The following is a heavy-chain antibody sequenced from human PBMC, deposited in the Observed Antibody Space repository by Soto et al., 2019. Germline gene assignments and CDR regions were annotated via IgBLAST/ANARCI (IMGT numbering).Heavy chain of an antibody. V-gene: IGHV4-30-4*01. CDR1: VGSISGGDYY. CDR3: VSRGGVAARRFDY. CDR2: IYYSGIT. D-gene: IGHD2-15*01. J-gene: IGHJ4*02. Sequence: QVQLQESGPGLVKPSQTLSLTCTVSVGSISGGDYYWSWIRQSPGKGLEWIGNIYYSGITNYNPSLTSRLTMSLNTSTNPFSLRPRPATAAGTAVYSWVSRGGVAARRFDYWGQGTLVTVSS.